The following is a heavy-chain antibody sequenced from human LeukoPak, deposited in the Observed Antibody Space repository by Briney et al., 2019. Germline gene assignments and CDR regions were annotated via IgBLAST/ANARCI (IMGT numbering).Heavy chain of an antibody. CDR1: GFTFSSYA. J-gene: IGHJ4*02. V-gene: IGHV3-23*01. Sequence: GGSLRLSCAASGFTFSSYAMSWVRQAPGKGLEWVAPISGSGGSTYYADSVKGLTTISRDNSKNTLYLPTNSLRAEDRAVYYCAKVGFIGVPAARFDYWGQGTLVTVSS. D-gene: IGHD2-2*01. CDR3: AKVGFIGVPAARFDY. CDR2: ISGSGGST.